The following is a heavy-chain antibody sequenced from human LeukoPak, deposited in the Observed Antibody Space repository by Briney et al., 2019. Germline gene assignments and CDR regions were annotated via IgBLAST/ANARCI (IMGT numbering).Heavy chain of an antibody. Sequence: PSETLSLTCTVSGGSISSSSYYWGWIRQPPGKGLEWIGSIYYSGSTYYNLSLKSRVTISVDTSKNQFSLKLSSVTAADTAVYYCARNYYDSSGYYGVHYFDYWGQGTLVTVSS. D-gene: IGHD3-22*01. CDR2: IYYSGST. J-gene: IGHJ4*02. CDR1: GGSISSSSYY. V-gene: IGHV4-39*01. CDR3: ARNYYDSSGYYGVHYFDY.